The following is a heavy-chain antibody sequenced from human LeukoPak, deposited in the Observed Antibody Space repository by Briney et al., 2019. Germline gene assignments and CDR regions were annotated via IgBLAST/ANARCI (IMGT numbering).Heavy chain of an antibody. Sequence: SETLSLTCTVSGGSISSGGYYWSWIRQHPGKGLEWIGYIYYSGSTYYNPSFMSRVTISVDTSKNQFSLKLSSVTAADTAVNYCARDHRITGTTDWGQGTLVTVSS. CDR1: GGSISSGGYY. CDR3: ARDHRITGTTD. J-gene: IGHJ4*02. CDR2: IYYSGST. D-gene: IGHD1-7*01. V-gene: IGHV4-30-4*08.